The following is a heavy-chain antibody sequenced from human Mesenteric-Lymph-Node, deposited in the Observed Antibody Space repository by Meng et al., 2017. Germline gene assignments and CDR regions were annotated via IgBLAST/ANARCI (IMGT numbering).Heavy chain of an antibody. Sequence: QVPLPESGPGLVRPPETLSLTCTVSGGSVSSGSYYWSWIRQPPGKGLEWIGYIYYSGSTNYNPSLKSRVTISVDTSKNQFPLKLSSVTAADTAVYYCARGLNYDFWSGYSPQYNWFDPWGQGTLVTVSS. CDR1: GGSVSSGSYY. J-gene: IGHJ5*02. V-gene: IGHV4-61*01. D-gene: IGHD3-3*01. CDR3: ARGLNYDFWSGYSPQYNWFDP. CDR2: IYYSGST.